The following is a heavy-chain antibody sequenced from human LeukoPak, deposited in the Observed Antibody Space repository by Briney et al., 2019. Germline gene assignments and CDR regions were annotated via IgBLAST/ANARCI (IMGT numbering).Heavy chain of an antibody. CDR2: IIPIFGTA. V-gene: IGHV1-69*13. CDR3: ARDLVEGDGYNYRADYYSGMDV. CDR1: GGTFSIYA. J-gene: IGHJ6*02. Sequence: SVKVSYKASGGTFSIYAIMLGRQAPGQGLEWMGGIIPIFGTANYAQKFQGRVTITADESTSTAYTELSSLRSEDTAVYYCARDLVEGDGYNYRADYYSGMDVSGQGTTVTVSS. D-gene: IGHD5-24*01.